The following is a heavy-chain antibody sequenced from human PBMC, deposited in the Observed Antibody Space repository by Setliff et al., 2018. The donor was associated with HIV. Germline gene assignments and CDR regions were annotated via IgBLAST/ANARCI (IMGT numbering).Heavy chain of an antibody. CDR2: INPTGGST. D-gene: IGHD5-12*01. CDR1: GYSFTNHY. CDR3: ASAGAWQRNALDI. Sequence: ASVKVSCKPPGYSFTNHYMHWVRQAPGQGLEWMGVINPTGGSTGNTQKFQGRVAMTRDTSTSTVYMELSSLRSEDTAVYYCASAGAWQRNALDIWGQGTMVTVSS. J-gene: IGHJ3*02. V-gene: IGHV1-46*01.